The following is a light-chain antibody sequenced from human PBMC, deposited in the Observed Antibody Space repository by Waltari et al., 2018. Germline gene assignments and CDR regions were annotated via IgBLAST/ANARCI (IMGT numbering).Light chain of an antibody. CDR2: DAI. V-gene: IGLV7-46*01. Sequence: QAVVTQEPSLTVSPGGTVTLTCGPSTGAVTNAHYPYQLPRTPRQPPMTVIYDAISKHSWTPARFSGALLGGKAALTLSGAQPEDESVYYCLLSFSGVGVFGGGTKLTVL. CDR3: LLSFSGVGV. J-gene: IGLJ3*02. CDR1: TGAVTNAHY.